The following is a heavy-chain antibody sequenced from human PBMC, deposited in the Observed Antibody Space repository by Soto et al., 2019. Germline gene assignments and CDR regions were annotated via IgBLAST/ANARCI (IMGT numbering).Heavy chain of an antibody. J-gene: IGHJ6*02. CDR3: ERDQSMVRGMEYYYYGMDV. V-gene: IGHV1-18*01. D-gene: IGHD3-10*01. CDR1: GYTFTSYG. Sequence: ASVKVSCKASGYTFTSYGISWVRQAPGQGLEWMGWISAYNGNTDYAQKLQGRVTMTTDTSTSTAYMELRSLRSDDTAVYYCERDQSMVRGMEYYYYGMDVWGQGTTVTVSS. CDR2: ISAYNGNT.